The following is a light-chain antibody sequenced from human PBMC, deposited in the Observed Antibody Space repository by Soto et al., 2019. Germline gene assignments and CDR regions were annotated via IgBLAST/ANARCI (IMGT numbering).Light chain of an antibody. Sequence: QLVLTQPPSASGTPGQRVTISCSGSSSNIGRNTVNWYQQLPGTAPKLLIYSNDQRPSGVPDRFSGSKSGTSASLAISGLQSEDEADYYCATWDDSLTGVVFGGGTKLTVL. J-gene: IGLJ2*01. V-gene: IGLV1-44*01. CDR3: ATWDDSLTGVV. CDR1: SSNIGRNT. CDR2: SND.